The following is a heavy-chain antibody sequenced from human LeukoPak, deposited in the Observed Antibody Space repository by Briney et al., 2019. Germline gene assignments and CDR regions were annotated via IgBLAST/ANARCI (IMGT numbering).Heavy chain of an antibody. CDR3: ARPSYYYDSSGLGAFDI. D-gene: IGHD3-22*01. Sequence: GASLKISCKGSGYSFTSYWIGWVRQMPGKGLEWMGIIYPGDSDTRYSPSFQGQVTISADKSISTAYLQWSSLKASNTAMYYCARPSYYYDSSGLGAFDIWGQGTMATVSS. CDR2: IYPGDSDT. J-gene: IGHJ3*02. V-gene: IGHV5-51*01. CDR1: GYSFTSYW.